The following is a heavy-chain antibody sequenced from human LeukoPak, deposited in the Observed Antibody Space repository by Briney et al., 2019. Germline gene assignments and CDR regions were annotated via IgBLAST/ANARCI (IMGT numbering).Heavy chain of an antibody. J-gene: IGHJ5*02. CDR3: ARGAVLLWFGELLYNWFDP. CDR1: GYTFTSYD. V-gene: IGHV1-8*01. D-gene: IGHD3-10*01. CDR2: MNPNSGNT. Sequence: ASVTVSFKASGYTFTSYDINWVRQATGQGLEWMGWMNPNSGNTGYAQKFQGRVTMTRNTSISTAYMELSSLRSDDTAVYYCARGAVLLWFGELLYNWFDPWGQGTLVTVSS.